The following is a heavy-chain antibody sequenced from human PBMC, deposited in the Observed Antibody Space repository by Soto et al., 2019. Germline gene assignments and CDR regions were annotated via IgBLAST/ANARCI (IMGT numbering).Heavy chain of an antibody. CDR1: GFIFSDFA. V-gene: IGHV3-23*01. J-gene: IGHJ2*01. CDR2: VSVYGGST. Sequence: DVQLLESGGDLVQPGESLRLSCAASGFIFSDFAMSWVRQTPGKGLEWVSSVSVYGGSTHYSDAVKGRFTISRDNSRDTRFLPMNSLRAEDTAVYYCARRPAGDSHWYFDLWGRGTLVTVSS. D-gene: IGHD2-21*01. CDR3: ARRPAGDSHWYFDL.